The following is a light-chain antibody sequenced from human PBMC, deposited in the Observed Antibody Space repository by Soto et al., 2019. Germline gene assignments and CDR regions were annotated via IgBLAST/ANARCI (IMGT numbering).Light chain of an antibody. CDR2: DAS. V-gene: IGKV3-11*01. CDR1: QSVSRN. Sequence: EIVLTQSPATLSLSPGERATLSCRASQSVSRNLAWYQQKPGQAPRLLIYDASGRATGIPARFSGSGSGTDFTLTISSLEPEDFAVYYCKQRSNWPLFGGGTRVEIK. J-gene: IGKJ4*01. CDR3: KQRSNWPL.